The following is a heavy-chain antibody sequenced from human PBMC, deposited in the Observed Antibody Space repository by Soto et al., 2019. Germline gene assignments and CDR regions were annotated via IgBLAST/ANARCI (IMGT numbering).Heavy chain of an antibody. J-gene: IGHJ4*02. D-gene: IGHD5-12*01. CDR2: IYYSGST. V-gene: IGHV4-61*01. Sequence: SETLSLTCTVSGGSVSSGSYYWSWIRQPPGKGLEWIGYIYYSGSTNYNPSLKSRVTISVDTSKNQFSLKLSSVTAADTAVYYCASERSGYDLPPNYFDYWGQGTLVTVSS. CDR3: ASERSGYDLPPNYFDY. CDR1: GGSVSSGSYY.